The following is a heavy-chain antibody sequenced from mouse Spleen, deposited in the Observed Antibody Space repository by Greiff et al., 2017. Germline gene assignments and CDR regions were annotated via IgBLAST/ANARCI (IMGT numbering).Heavy chain of an antibody. CDR1: GYTFTSYT. Sequence: QVQLQQSGAELARPGASVKMSCKASGYTFTSYTMHWVKQRPGQGLEWIGYINPSSGYTKYNQKFKDKATLTADKSSSTAYMQLSSLTSEDSAVYYCARGGGSSYRYAMDYWGQGTSVTVSS. J-gene: IGHJ4*01. D-gene: IGHD1-1*01. V-gene: IGHV1-4*01. CDR3: ARGGGSSYRYAMDY. CDR2: INPSSGYT.